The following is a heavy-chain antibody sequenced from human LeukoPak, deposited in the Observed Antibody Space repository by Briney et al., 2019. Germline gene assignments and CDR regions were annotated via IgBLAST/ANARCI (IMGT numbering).Heavy chain of an antibody. V-gene: IGHV3-30*18. Sequence: GGSLRHSCAASGYIFSSFGMHWVRQAPGKGLEWVAYISFAGTNENYADSVRGRFIISRDNSKNTLYLQMNTLRPEDTAVYYCVKKRPGITAAVDSWGQGTLVTVSS. CDR3: VKKRPGITAAVDS. CDR2: ISFAGTNE. D-gene: IGHD6-13*01. J-gene: IGHJ4*02. CDR1: GYIFSSFG.